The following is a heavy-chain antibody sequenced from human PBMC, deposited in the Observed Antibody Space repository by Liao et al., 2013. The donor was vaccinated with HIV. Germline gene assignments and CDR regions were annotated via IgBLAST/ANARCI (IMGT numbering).Heavy chain of an antibody. CDR2: IFSSGTI. V-gene: IGHV4-61*02. CDR3: ARDRGGSFWSGSHGGDAFKI. Sequence: QVQLQESGPGLVEPSETLSLICSVPGGSITSGIYFWSWIRQPAGKELECIGRIFSSGTINYNPSLRSRVTISTDSSKNQLSLTLISVTAADTAVYYCARDRGGSFWSGSHGGDAFKIWGQGTLVIVSS. J-gene: IGHJ3*02. D-gene: IGHD3-3*01. CDR1: GGSITSGIYF.